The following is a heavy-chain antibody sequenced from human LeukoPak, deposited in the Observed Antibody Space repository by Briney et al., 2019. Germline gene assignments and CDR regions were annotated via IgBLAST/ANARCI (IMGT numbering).Heavy chain of an antibody. V-gene: IGHV1-58*01. CDR1: GCTFTSTA. J-gene: IGHJ5*02. D-gene: IGHD3-9*01. Sequence: TSVKVSCKASGCTFTSTAVQWVRQARGQRLEWIGWIVVGSGNTNYAQKFQERVTITRDMSTSTAYMELSSLRSEDTAVYYCAADRRVDILTGYYRPYWFDPWGQGTLVTVSS. CDR3: AADRRVDILTGYYRPYWFDP. CDR2: IVVGSGNT.